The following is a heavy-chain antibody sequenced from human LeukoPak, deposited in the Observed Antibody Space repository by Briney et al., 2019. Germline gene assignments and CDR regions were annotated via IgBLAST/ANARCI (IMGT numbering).Heavy chain of an antibody. V-gene: IGHV4-34*01. CDR2: INHSGST. Sequence: KPSETLSLTCAVYGGSFSGYYWSWIRQPPGKGLEWIGEINHSGSTNYNPSLKSRVTISVDTSKNQFSLKLSSVTAADTAVYYCARGGNLLRFLEWLHQLGWFDPWGQGTLVTVSS. J-gene: IGHJ5*02. CDR1: GGSFSGYY. D-gene: IGHD3-3*01. CDR3: ARGGNLLRFLEWLHQLGWFDP.